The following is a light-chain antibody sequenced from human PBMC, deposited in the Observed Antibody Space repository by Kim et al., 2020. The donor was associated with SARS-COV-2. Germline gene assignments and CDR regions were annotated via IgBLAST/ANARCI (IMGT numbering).Light chain of an antibody. CDR2: GAS. Sequence: PGERATLSCRASQSLSSNFLAWYQQKPGQAPRLLIYGASTRATGIPDRFSGSGSGTDFTLTITRLQPEDFAVYYCQQYVTSPPGYTFGQGTKLEI. V-gene: IGKV3-20*01. J-gene: IGKJ2*01. CDR1: QSLSSNF. CDR3: QQYVTSPPGYT.